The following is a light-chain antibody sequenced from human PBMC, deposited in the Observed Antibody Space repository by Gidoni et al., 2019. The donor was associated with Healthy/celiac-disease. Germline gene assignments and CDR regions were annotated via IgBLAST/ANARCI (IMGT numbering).Light chain of an antibody. CDR1: QSLLHSNGYNY. V-gene: IGKV2-28*01. CDR3: MQALQTPCS. J-gene: IGKJ2*04. Sequence: DIVMTQSPLSLPVTPGEPASISCRSSQSLLHSNGYNYLDWYLQKPGQSPQLLIYLGSNRASGVPDRFSGSGSGTEFTLKISRVEAEDVGVYYCMQALQTPCSFGQGTKLEIK. CDR2: LGS.